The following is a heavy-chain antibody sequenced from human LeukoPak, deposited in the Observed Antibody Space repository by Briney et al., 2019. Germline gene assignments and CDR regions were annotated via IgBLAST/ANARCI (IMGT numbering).Heavy chain of an antibody. CDR3: TTRYCSGASCSSSWDC. D-gene: IGHD2-15*01. J-gene: IGHJ4*02. CDR2: IKSKTDGGTT. Sequence: GGSLRLSCAASGFTFNNAWMSWVRQAPGMGLEWVGRIKSKTDGGTTDYAAPVKGRFTISRDDSKNTLYLQVSSLKTEDTAVYYCTTRYCSGASCSSSWDCWGQGTLVTVSS. CDR1: GFTFNNAW. V-gene: IGHV3-15*01.